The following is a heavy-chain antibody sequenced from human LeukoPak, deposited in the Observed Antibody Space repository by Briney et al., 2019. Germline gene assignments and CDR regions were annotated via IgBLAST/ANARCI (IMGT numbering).Heavy chain of an antibody. D-gene: IGHD3-22*01. J-gene: IGHJ4*02. CDR2: FNPDSGGT. CDR1: GYTFTSYY. Sequence: ASVKVSCKASGYTFTSYYMYWVRQAPGQGLEWMGWFNPDSGGTNYAQKFQGRVTMTRDTSISTAYMELSRLRSDDTAVYYCARESDYYDSSGYYDYWGQGTLVTVSS. V-gene: IGHV1-2*02. CDR3: ARESDYYDSSGYYDY.